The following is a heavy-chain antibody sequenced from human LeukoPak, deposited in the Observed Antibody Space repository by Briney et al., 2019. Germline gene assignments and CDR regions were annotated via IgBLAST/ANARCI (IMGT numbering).Heavy chain of an antibody. D-gene: IGHD6-13*01. CDR1: GYTFTGFY. CDR3: ARGRIAAAGAIDY. V-gene: IGHV1-2*02. Sequence: ASVKVSCKASGYTFTGFYIHWVRQAPGQGLEWMAWINPRNGGSHSAQKFQGRVTLTRDTSISTAYMEMRKLTSDDTAFYYCARGRIAAAGAIDYWGQGARVTVSS. J-gene: IGHJ4*02. CDR2: INPRNGGS.